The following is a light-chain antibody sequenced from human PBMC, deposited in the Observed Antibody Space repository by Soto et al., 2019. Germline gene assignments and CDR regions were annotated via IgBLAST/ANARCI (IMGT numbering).Light chain of an antibody. Sequence: QTVLTQPASVSGSPGQSITISCTGTSSDVGSYNYVSWYQQHPGKATKLMIYEVSDRPSGISSRFSGSKSGNTASLTISGLQTEDEADYYCSSYISSSTLFGTGTKVTVL. V-gene: IGLV2-14*01. CDR3: SSYISSSTL. J-gene: IGLJ1*01. CDR1: SSDVGSYNY. CDR2: EVS.